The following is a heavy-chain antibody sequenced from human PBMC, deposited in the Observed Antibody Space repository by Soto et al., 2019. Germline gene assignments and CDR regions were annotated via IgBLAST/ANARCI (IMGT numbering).Heavy chain of an antibody. Sequence: SLGLSCAASGFTFTRYSMSWVRQAPGKGLEWVSSISSTTNYIYYGDSMKGRFTISRDNAENSLYLEMNSLRAEDTAVYYCARESEDLTSNFDYWGQGTLVTVSS. CDR1: GFTFTRYS. CDR2: ISSTTNYI. J-gene: IGHJ4*02. CDR3: ARESEDLTSNFDY. V-gene: IGHV3-21*06.